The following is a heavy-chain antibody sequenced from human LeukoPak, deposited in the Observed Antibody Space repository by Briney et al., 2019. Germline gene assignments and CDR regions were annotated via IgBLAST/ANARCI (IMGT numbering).Heavy chain of an antibody. CDR2: ITGSGGNT. CDR3: AKWGDYDVLTGYYVSDY. J-gene: IGHJ4*02. D-gene: IGHD3-9*01. V-gene: IGHV3-23*01. CDR1: GFTFSNYA. Sequence: GGSLRLSCAASGFTFSNYAMSWVRQAPGKGLEWVSAITGSGGNTYCADCVKGRFTISRDNSKNTVFLQMNSLRAEDTAVYYCAKWGDYDVLTGYYVSDYWGQGTLVTVSS.